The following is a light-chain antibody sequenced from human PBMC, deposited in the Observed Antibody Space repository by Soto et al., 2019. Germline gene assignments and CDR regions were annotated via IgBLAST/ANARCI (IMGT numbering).Light chain of an antibody. CDR2: DAS. Sequence: EIGMTQSPGTLSVSPRERSTLSCKASQSVSSYLTWYQQKPGQAPRLLIYDASNRATGIPARFSGSGSGTDFTLTISSLKPEDFANYYCQQLNSYLTLTFGGGTKVDIK. CDR1: QSVSSY. CDR3: QQLNSYLTLT. V-gene: IGKV3-11*01. J-gene: IGKJ4*01.